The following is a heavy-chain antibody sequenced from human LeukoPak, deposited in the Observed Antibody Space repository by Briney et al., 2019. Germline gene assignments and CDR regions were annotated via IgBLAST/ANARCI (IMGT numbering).Heavy chain of an antibody. V-gene: IGHV4-59*11. CDR3: ARVGALDWFDP. J-gene: IGHJ5*02. D-gene: IGHD3-10*01. CDR1: GGSISNHY. CDR2: IDYSGSY. Sequence: PSETLSLTCTVSGGSISNHYWTWIRQPPGKGLEWIGYIDYSGSYNYNPSLKLRITISADTSKSQFSLKLRSLTAADTAVYYCARVGALDWFDPWGQGILVTVSS.